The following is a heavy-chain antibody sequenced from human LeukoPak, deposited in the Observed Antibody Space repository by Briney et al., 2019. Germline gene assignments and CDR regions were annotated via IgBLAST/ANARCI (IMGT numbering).Heavy chain of an antibody. J-gene: IGHJ6*03. CDR3: ARGPRDYYDSSGYGYYYYYYYMDV. D-gene: IGHD3-22*01. CDR1: GGTFSSYA. CDR2: IIPIFGTA. Sequence: ASVKVSCKASGGTFSSYAISWVRQAPGQGLEWMGGIIPIFGTANYAQKFQGRVTITADESTSTAYMELSSLRSEGTAVYYCARGPRDYYDSSGYGYYYYYYYMDVWGKGTTVTVSS. V-gene: IGHV1-69*13.